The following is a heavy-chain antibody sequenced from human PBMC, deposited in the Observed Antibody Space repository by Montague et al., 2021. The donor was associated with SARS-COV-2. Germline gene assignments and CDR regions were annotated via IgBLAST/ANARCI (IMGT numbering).Heavy chain of an antibody. J-gene: IGHJ4*02. CDR1: GFTFSDFY. V-gene: IGHV3-11*03. CDR2: ITGTNNGI. D-gene: IGHD3-10*01. Sequence: SLRISCAGSGFTFSDFYINWVRQAPGKGLEWLSFITGTNNGIRYSDSVKGRFTVSRDNAHSSVYLHLDSLTAEDTAVYYCARSLFYGSGGYFDFWGQGTLVAVSS. CDR3: ARSLFYGSGGYFDF.